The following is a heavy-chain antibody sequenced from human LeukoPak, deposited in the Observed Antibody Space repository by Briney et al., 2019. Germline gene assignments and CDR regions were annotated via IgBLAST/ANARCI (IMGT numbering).Heavy chain of an antibody. V-gene: IGHV4-30-2*01. CDR2: IYHSGST. CDR3: ARGKDLYLDAFDI. J-gene: IGHJ3*02. D-gene: IGHD2-2*02. Sequence: PSETLSLTCTVSGGSISSGGYYWSWIRQPPGKGLEWIGYIYHSGSTYYNPSLKSRVTISVDRSKNQFSLKLSSVTAEDTAVYYCARGKDLYLDAFDIWGQGTMVTVSS. CDR1: GGSISSGGYY.